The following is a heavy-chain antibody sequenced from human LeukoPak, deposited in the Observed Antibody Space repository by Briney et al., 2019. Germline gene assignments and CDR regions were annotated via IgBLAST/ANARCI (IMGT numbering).Heavy chain of an antibody. J-gene: IGHJ6*02. CDR2: ISGSGNGGSR. Sequence: GGSLRLSCSASGFVFSIYTMYWVRQAPGKGPEYVSTISGSGNGGSRYYADSVKGRFTISRDNSKNTLYLQMNSLRPEDTAVYYCARGGTEIYYYYYGMDVWGRGTTVTVSS. CDR1: GFVFSIYT. D-gene: IGHD5-24*01. V-gene: IGHV3-64*04. CDR3: ARGGTEIYYYYYGMDV.